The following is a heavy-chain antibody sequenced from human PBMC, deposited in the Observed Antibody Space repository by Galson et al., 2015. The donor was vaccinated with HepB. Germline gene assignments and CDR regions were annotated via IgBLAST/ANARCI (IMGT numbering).Heavy chain of an antibody. D-gene: IGHD2-2*02. CDR2: LYSAGNT. Sequence: SLRLSCAASGFTVSDHYMSWVRQAPGKGLEWVSVLYSAGNTYYADSVKGRFTIFRDIPRNTLYLQMNSLRAEDTAVYFCARDGGYCTSTSCSTLYYFDYWGQGTLVTVSS. CDR3: ARDGGYCTSTSCSTLYYFDY. CDR1: GFTVSDHY. V-gene: IGHV3-66*01. J-gene: IGHJ4*02.